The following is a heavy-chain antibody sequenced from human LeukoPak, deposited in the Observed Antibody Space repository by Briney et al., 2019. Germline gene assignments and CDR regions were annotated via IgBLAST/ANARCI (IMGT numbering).Heavy chain of an antibody. CDR1: GFTFSSFA. Sequence: PGGSLRLSCAASGFTFSSFAMSWVRQAPGKGLEWVSGFSETNSGIYYADSVKGRFTISRGNSRNTLYLQMNSLGVEDTAIYFCAKVVQTGNSMFDYWGQGALVTVSS. CDR3: AKVVQTGNSMFDY. D-gene: IGHD2/OR15-2a*01. J-gene: IGHJ4*01. V-gene: IGHV3-23*01. CDR2: FSETNSGI.